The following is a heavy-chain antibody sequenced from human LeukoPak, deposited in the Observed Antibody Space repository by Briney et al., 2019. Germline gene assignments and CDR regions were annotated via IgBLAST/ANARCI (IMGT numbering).Heavy chain of an antibody. D-gene: IGHD2-21*02. J-gene: IGHJ4*02. CDR2: INPSGGDT. CDR1: GYILSSYN. CDR3: ARTYCAEDCSIRYFDY. Sequence: GASVKVSCKASGYILSSYNMHWVRQAPGQGLEWLGIINPSGGDTKYAQKFQGRVTLTRDKSTSTVYMELSSLTSDDMAVYYCARTYCAEDCSIRYFDYWGQGTLVTVSS. V-gene: IGHV1-46*01.